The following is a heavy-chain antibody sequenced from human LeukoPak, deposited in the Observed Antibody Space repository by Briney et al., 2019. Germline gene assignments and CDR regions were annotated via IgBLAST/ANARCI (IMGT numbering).Heavy chain of an antibody. J-gene: IGHJ5*02. Sequence: SETLSFTCTVSGASISSQFWSWVRQPPGKRPEYIGYMSYSGNTNYNPSLKSRVTISLDTSKNQFSLKLSSLTAADTAVYYCARFSSGSNWFDAWGQGTLVTVSS. V-gene: IGHV4-59*11. CDR1: GASISSQF. CDR2: MSYSGNT. CDR3: ARFSSGSNWFDA.